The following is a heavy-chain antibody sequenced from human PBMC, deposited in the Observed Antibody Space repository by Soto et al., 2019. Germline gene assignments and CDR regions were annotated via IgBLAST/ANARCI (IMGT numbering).Heavy chain of an antibody. CDR3: AKDGPRGLRFLEWLLSYFDS. V-gene: IGHV3-23*01. Sequence: PGGSLRLSCAASGFTFSSYAMSWVRQAPGKGLEWVSAISGSGGSTYYTDSVKARFTISRDNSKNTLYLQMNSLRAEGTAVYYCAKDGPRGLRFLEWLLSYFDSWGQGTLVPVSS. CDR1: GFTFSSYA. D-gene: IGHD3-3*01. J-gene: IGHJ4*02. CDR2: ISGSGGST.